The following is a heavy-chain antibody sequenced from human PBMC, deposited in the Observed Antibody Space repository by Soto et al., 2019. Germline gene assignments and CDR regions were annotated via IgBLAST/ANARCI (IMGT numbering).Heavy chain of an antibody. CDR2: IIPIFGTA. D-gene: IGHD6-13*01. V-gene: IGHV1-69*13. CDR3: ARDLAQQLSRDGY. J-gene: IGHJ4*02. Sequence: SVKVSCKASGGTFSSYAISWVRQAPGQGLEWMGGIIPIFGTANYAQKFQGRVTITADESTSTAYMELSSLRSEDTAVYYCARDLAQQLSRDGYWGQGTLVTVSS. CDR1: GGTFSSYA.